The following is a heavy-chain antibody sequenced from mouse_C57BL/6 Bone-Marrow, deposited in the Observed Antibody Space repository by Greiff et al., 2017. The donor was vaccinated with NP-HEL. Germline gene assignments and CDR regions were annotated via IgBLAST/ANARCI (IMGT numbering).Heavy chain of an antibody. CDR2: INPNFGTT. J-gene: IGHJ1*03. V-gene: IGHV1-39*01. Sequence: EVQLQQSGPELVKPGASGKISCKASGYSFTDYNMNWVKQSNGKSLEWIGVINPNFGTTSYNQKFKGKATLTVDQSSSTAYMQLNSLTSEDSAVYYCARLGDYEGDIDVWGTGTTVTVSS. D-gene: IGHD2-4*01. CDR1: GYSFTDYN. CDR3: ARLGDYEGDIDV.